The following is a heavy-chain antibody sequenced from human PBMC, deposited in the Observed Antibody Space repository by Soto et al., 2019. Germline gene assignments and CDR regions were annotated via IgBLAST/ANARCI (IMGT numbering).Heavy chain of an antibody. V-gene: IGHV1-2*04. J-gene: IGHJ5*02. D-gene: IGHD4-4*01. Sequence: QVKLVQSGAEVKKPGASVKVSCKASGYTFTGYYMHWVRQAPGQGLEWMGWINPNSGGTNYAQKFQGWVTMTRDTCISTAYMELSRLRSDDTAVYYFARAPSIGHVTLSFDPWGQGTLVTVSS. CDR2: INPNSGGT. CDR1: GYTFTGYY. CDR3: ARAPSIGHVTLSFDP.